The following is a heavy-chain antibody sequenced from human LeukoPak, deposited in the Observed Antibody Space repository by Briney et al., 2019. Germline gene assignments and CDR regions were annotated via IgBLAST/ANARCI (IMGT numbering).Heavy chain of an antibody. V-gene: IGHV1-2*02. Sequence: GASVKVSCKASGYIFTDYYMYWVRQAPGQGLERMGWIHPNSGVTNSAQKFQGRVTMTRDTSISTVYMELTRLSSDDTAIYYCARDGPAQMIDLDYWGQGTLVTVSS. CDR1: GYIFTDYY. J-gene: IGHJ4*02. CDR2: IHPNSGVT. CDR3: ARDGPAQMIDLDY. D-gene: IGHD2-21*01.